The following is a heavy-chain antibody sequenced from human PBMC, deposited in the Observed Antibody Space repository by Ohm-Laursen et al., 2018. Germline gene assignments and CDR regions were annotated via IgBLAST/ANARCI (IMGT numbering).Heavy chain of an antibody. J-gene: IGHJ3*02. CDR1: GFTFSSYG. CDR2: ISYDGSNK. V-gene: IGHV3-30*18. Sequence: SLRLSCAASGFTFSSYGMHWVRQAPGKGLEWVAVISYDGSNKYYADSVKGRFTISRDNSKNTLYLQMNSLRAEDTAVYYCVKVGGEDAFDIWGQGTMVTVSS. D-gene: IGHD3-16*01. CDR3: VKVGGEDAFDI.